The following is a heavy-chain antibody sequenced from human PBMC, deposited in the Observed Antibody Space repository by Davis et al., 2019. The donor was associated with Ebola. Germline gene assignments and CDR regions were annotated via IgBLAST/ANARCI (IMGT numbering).Heavy chain of an antibody. J-gene: IGHJ5*01. CDR3: ARTTKTNIEALGRGYNSFDS. D-gene: IGHD2/OR15-2a*01. CDR1: GGSFSDYF. Sequence: SETLSLTCAVYGGSFSDYFWSWIRQSPEKGLEWIGEISHHNGDTNYNPSLRSRVAMSVDSSKSQFSLKISSVTAADTATYYCARTTKTNIEALGRGYNSFDSWGQGVLVSVSS. V-gene: IGHV4-34*01. CDR2: ISHHNGDT.